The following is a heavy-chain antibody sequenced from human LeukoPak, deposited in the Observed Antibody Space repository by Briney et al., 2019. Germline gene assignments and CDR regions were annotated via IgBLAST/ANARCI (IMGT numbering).Heavy chain of an antibody. V-gene: IGHV4-34*01. D-gene: IGHD1-26*01. J-gene: IGHJ5*02. CDR2: INHSGST. CDR3: ARDGSGSYIPLWFDP. Sequence: KSSETLSLTCAVYGGSFSGYYWSWIRQPPGKGLEWIGEINHSGSTNYNPSLKSRVTISVDTSKNQFSLKLSSVTAADTAVYYCARDGSGSYIPLWFDPWGQGTLVTVSS. CDR1: GGSFSGYY.